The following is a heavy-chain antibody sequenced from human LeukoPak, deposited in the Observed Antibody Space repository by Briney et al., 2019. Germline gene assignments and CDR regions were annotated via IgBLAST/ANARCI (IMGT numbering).Heavy chain of an antibody. CDR2: ISYDGSNT. CDR3: AKARYSSGQGRYFDL. V-gene: IGHV3-30*18. D-gene: IGHD6-19*01. CDR1: GLTFSSYG. Sequence: GGSLRLSCAASGLTFSSYGMHWVRQAPGKGLEWVAVISYDGSNTYYADSVKGRFTISRDNSKNTLYLQMNSLRAEDTAVYYCAKARYSSGQGRYFDLWGRGTLVTVSS. J-gene: IGHJ2*01.